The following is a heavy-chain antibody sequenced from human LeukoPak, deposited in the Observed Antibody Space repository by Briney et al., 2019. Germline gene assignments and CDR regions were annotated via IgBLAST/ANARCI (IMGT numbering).Heavy chain of an antibody. CDR1: GFTFSDYI. Sequence: GGSLRLSCAASGFTFSDYIMTWIRQAPGNGLEWIAHMRGSGETVSYADSVRGRFTISRDNVKNSLYLQMNSLRAEDTAVYYCARLGVITAAGTYDYWGQGTLVTVSS. J-gene: IGHJ4*02. CDR2: MRGSGETV. D-gene: IGHD6-13*01. CDR3: ARLGVITAAGTYDY. V-gene: IGHV3-11*01.